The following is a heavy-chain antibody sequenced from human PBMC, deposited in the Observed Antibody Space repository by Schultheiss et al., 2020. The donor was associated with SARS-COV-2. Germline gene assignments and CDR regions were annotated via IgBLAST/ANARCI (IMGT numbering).Heavy chain of an antibody. CDR3: ARHVDYYDTSGSAFEH. Sequence: SETLSLTCAVSGGSISSGGYSWSWIRQPPGKGLEWIGYIYHSGSTYYNPSLKSRVTISVDRSKNQFSLKLSSVTAADTAVYYCARHVDYYDTSGSAFEHWGQGTLVTVSS. J-gene: IGHJ4*02. D-gene: IGHD3-22*01. CDR1: GGSISSGGYS. V-gene: IGHV4-30-2*01. CDR2: IYHSGST.